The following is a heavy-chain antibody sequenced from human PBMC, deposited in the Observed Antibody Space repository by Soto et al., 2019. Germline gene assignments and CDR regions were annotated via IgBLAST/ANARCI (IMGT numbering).Heavy chain of an antibody. J-gene: IGHJ4*02. Sequence: QVQLVQSGAEVKKPGSSVKVSCKASGGTFSSYTISWVRQAPGQGLEWMGRIIPILGIANDAQKFKGRVTITADKSTSTAYMELSSLRSEDTAVYYCASLVATRGWGSWGQGTLVTVSS. CDR1: GGTFSSYT. V-gene: IGHV1-69*02. CDR2: IIPILGIA. D-gene: IGHD5-12*01. CDR3: ASLVATRGWGS.